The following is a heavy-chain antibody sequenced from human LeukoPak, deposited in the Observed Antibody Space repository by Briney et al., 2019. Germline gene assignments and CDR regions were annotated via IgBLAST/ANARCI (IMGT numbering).Heavy chain of an antibody. CDR2: INHSGST. Sequence: SETLSLTCAVYGGSFSPYYWSWIRQPPGKGMEWIGEINHSGSTNYNPSLKSRVTISVDASKNQFSLRLSSVTAADTAVYYCARGGFYCGGDCYVDYWGKGTLVTVSS. CDR1: GGSFSPYY. J-gene: IGHJ4*02. CDR3: ARGGFYCGGDCYVDY. V-gene: IGHV4-34*01. D-gene: IGHD2-21*02.